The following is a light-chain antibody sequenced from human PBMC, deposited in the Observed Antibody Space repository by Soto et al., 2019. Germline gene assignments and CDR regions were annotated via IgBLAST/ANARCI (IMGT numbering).Light chain of an antibody. J-gene: IGLJ1*01. CDR1: SSHIGSSNL. V-gene: IGLV2-23*01. CDR2: EGN. CDR3: CSYAGSSPLSV. Sequence: QSALTQPASVSGSPGQSITISCTASSSHIGSSNLVSWYQHHSGKAPKLIIYEGNKRPSGVSNRFSGSKSGKTASLTISGLQAEDEGTYYCCSYAGSSPLSVCGTGTKVTVL.